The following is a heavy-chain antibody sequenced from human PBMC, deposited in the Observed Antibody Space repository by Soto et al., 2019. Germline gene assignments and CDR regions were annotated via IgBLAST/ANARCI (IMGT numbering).Heavy chain of an antibody. V-gene: IGHV1-69*08. CDR1: GGTFSSYT. CDR2: IIPILGIA. Sequence: QVQLVQSGAEVKKPGSSVKVSCKASGGTFSSYTISWVRQAPGQGLEWMGRIIPILGIANYAQKFQGGVTITADNSTSTAYMELSSLRSEDTAVYYCARDRIAAAGSLYNWFDPWGQGTLVTVSS. CDR3: ARDRIAAAGSLYNWFDP. D-gene: IGHD6-13*01. J-gene: IGHJ5*02.